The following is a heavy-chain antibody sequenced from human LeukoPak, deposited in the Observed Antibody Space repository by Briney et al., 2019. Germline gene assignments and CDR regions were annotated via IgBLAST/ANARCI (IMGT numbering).Heavy chain of an antibody. D-gene: IGHD3-16*01. CDR1: GGSISSYY. Sequence: SETLSLTCTVSGGSISSYYWSWIRQPPGKGLEWLGYIYYTGSTNYNPSLKSRVTISVDTSKNQFSLKLSSVTAADTAVYYCARGQGGSAYWGQGTLVTVSS. J-gene: IGHJ4*02. CDR3: ARGQGGSAY. CDR2: IYYTGST. V-gene: IGHV4-59*01.